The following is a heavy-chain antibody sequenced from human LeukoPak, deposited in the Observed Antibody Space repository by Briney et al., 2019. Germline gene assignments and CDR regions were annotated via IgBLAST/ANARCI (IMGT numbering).Heavy chain of an antibody. CDR3: AKDRSSDYDILTTYPAPFDS. CDR1: GFTFSSYG. V-gene: IGHV3-33*06. CDR2: IWYDGSNK. Sequence: GRSLRLSCAASGFTFSSYGMHWVRQAPGKGLEWVAVIWYDGSNKYYADSVKGRFTISRDNSKNTLYLQMNSLRAEDTAVYYCAKDRSSDYDILTTYPAPFDSWGQGTLVTVSS. D-gene: IGHD3-9*01. J-gene: IGHJ4*02.